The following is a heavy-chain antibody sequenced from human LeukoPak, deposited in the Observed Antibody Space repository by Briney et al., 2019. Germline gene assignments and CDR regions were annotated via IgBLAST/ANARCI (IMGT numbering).Heavy chain of an antibody. CDR1: GFTFSSYA. CDR2: ISGSGGST. J-gene: IGHJ3*02. CDR3: AKDRDGDYARDAFDI. V-gene: IGHV3-23*01. Sequence: GGSLRLSCAASGFTFSSYAMSWVRQAPGKGLEWVSAISGSGGSTYYADSVKGRFTISRDNSKNTPYLQMNSLRAEDTAVYYCAKDRDGDYARDAFDIWGQGTMVTVSS. D-gene: IGHD4-17*01.